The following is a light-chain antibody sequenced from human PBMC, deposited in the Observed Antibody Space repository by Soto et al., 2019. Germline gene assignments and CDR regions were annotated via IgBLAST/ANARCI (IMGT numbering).Light chain of an antibody. V-gene: IGLV2-14*01. Sequence: QSALTQPASVSGSPGQSITISCTGTSSDVGGYNSVSWYRQYPGKAPKLIIFDVTDRPSGISTLFSGSKSGNTASLTISGFQAEDEAVFYCTSYTSSCTTFFGTGTKLTVL. J-gene: IGLJ1*01. CDR2: DVT. CDR3: TSYTSSCTTF. CDR1: SSDVGGYNS.